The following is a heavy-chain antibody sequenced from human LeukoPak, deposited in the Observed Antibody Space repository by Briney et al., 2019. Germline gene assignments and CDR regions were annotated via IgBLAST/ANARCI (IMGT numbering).Heavy chain of an antibody. V-gene: IGHV1-2*02. CDR3: ATQRGSYLWGTDFDY. CDR1: GYTFTGYY. CDR2: INPNSGDT. D-gene: IGHD3-16*01. J-gene: IGHJ4*02. Sequence: PGGSLRLSCAASGYTFTGYYMHWVRQAPGQGLEWMGWINPNSGDTKYSQKFQGRVTMTRDTSISTAYMELSRLRSDDTAVYYCATQRGSYLWGTDFDYWGQGTLVTVSS.